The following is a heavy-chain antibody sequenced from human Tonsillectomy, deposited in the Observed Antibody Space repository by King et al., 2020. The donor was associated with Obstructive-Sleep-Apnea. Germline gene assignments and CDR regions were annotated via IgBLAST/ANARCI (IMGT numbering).Heavy chain of an antibody. D-gene: IGHD3-16*01. J-gene: IGHJ3*02. CDR2: IHYSGTT. CDR3: ARRGTPGAFDI. CDR1: GYSISSSNW. Sequence: VQLQESGPGLVKPSDTLSLTCAISGYSISSSNWWGWIRQPPGKGLEWIGYIHYSGTTYYNLSLKSRVTMSVDTSKNQFSLRLSSVTSVDTAVYYCARRGTPGAFDIWGQGAMVTVSS. V-gene: IGHV4-28*01.